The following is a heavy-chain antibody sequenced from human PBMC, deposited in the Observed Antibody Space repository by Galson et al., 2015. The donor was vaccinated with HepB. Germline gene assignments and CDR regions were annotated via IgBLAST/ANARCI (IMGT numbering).Heavy chain of an antibody. Sequence: SVKVSCKASGGTFSSYAISWVRQAPGQRLEWMGWINAGNGNTKYSQKFQGRVTITRDASASTAYMELSSLRSEDTAVYYCARHRWMAAQEYYFDYWGQGTLVTVSS. CDR2: INAGNGNT. CDR1: GGTFSSYA. V-gene: IGHV1-3*01. CDR3: ARHRWMAAQEYYFDY. D-gene: IGHD5-24*01. J-gene: IGHJ4*02.